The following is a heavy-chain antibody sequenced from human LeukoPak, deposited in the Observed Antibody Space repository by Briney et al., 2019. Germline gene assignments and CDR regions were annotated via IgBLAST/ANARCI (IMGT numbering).Heavy chain of an antibody. Sequence: SETLSLTCAVYGGSFSGYYWSWIRQPPGKGLEWIGEINHSGSTNYNPSLKSQVTISVDTSKDQFSLKLSSVTAADTAVYYCAREDIVVVVAANVENWFDPWGQGTLVTVSS. CDR1: GGSFSGYY. V-gene: IGHV4-34*01. D-gene: IGHD2-15*01. J-gene: IGHJ5*02. CDR2: INHSGST. CDR3: AREDIVVVVAANVENWFDP.